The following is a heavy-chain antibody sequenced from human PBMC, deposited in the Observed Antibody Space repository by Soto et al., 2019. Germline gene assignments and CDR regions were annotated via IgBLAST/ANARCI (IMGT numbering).Heavy chain of an antibody. Sequence: QVQLVESGGGVVQPGRSLSLSCAASGLTFSSYAMPWVRQAPGKGLEWVAVISNDGSNKYYPDSVKGRFTISRDNSKNTLYLQMNSLRAEDTAVYYCARDMGGVYYYYGMDVWGQGTTDTVSS. CDR2: ISNDGSNK. CDR3: ARDMGGVYYYYGMDV. D-gene: IGHD3-16*01. V-gene: IGHV3-30-3*01. J-gene: IGHJ6*02. CDR1: GLTFSSYA.